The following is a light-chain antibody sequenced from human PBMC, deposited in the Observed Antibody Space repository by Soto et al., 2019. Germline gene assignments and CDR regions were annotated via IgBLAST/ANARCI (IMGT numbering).Light chain of an antibody. V-gene: IGKV3-20*01. J-gene: IGKJ1*01. CDR1: QSVSSSY. CDR2: GAS. CDR3: QQYDSSPLP. Sequence: EIVLTQSPGTLSLSPGERATLSCRASQSVSSSYLAWYQQKPGQAPSLLIYGASSRAPGIPDRFSGSGSGTAFPLPISRLEPEDFAVYYFQQYDSSPLPFAQGTKVEF.